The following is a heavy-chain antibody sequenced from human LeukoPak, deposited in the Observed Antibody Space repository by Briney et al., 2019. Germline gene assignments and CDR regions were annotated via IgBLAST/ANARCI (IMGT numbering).Heavy chain of an antibody. CDR2: IYSGGST. Sequence: GGSLRLSCAASGFTVRSNYMTWVRQAPGKGLEWVSVIYSGGSTYYANSVKGRFTISRDISKNTLYLQMNSLRPEDTAIYYCARDDVASVFDYWGQGTLVTVSS. V-gene: IGHV3-66*02. J-gene: IGHJ4*02. CDR1: GFTVRSNY. D-gene: IGHD3-16*01. CDR3: ARDDVASVFDY.